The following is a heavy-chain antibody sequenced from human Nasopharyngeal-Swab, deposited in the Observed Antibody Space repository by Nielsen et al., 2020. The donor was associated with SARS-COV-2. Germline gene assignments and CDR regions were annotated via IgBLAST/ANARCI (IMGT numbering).Heavy chain of an antibody. Sequence: VRQAPGQGLEWMGGIIPIFGTASYAQKFQGRVTITADKSTSTAYMELSSLRSEDTAVYYCARDRAYSGSYMDVWGKGTTVTVSS. CDR3: ARDRAYSGSYMDV. V-gene: IGHV1-69*06. J-gene: IGHJ6*03. CDR2: IIPIFGTA. D-gene: IGHD5-12*01.